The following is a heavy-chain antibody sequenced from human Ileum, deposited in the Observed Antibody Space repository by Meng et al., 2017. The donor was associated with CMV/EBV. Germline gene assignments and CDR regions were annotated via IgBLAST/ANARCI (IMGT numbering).Heavy chain of an antibody. Sequence: QVQLVQSGAEVKKPGSSVRVSCKTSGDSFTNHEIGWVRQAPGQGLEWLGEIVPILENGNYSPRFRDRVTITADRSTSTAYMELSSLRSEDTAIYYCARDRFPGGYGAGLFAYWGQGTLVTVSS. CDR1: GDSFTNHE. V-gene: IGHV1-69*10. D-gene: IGHD3-10*01. CDR3: ARDRFPGGYGAGLFAY. J-gene: IGHJ4*02. CDR2: IVPILENG.